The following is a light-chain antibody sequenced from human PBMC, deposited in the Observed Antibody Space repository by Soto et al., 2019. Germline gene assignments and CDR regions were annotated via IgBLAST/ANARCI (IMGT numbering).Light chain of an antibody. CDR3: QKYNDWPLFT. Sequence: EIVMTQSPATLSVSPGETATLSCRASQSVSSYLAWYQQKPGQAPRLLIYGASTRATGIPARFSGSGSGTEFTLTISGLQSEDFAVYSCQKYNDWPLFTFGRGTRLEIK. V-gene: IGKV3-15*01. CDR1: QSVSSY. J-gene: IGKJ5*01. CDR2: GAS.